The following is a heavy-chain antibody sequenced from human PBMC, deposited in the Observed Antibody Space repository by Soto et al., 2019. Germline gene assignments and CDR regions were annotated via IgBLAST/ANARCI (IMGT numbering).Heavy chain of an antibody. Sequence: GGSLRLSCAASGFTFSSYGMHWVRQAPGKGLEWVAVISYDGSNKYYADSVKGRFTISRDNSKNTLYLQMNSLRAEDTAVYYCAKTYEKGGEYYYYGMDVWGQGTTVTVSS. CDR3: AKTYEKGGEYYYYGMDV. V-gene: IGHV3-30*18. CDR2: ISYDGSNK. CDR1: GFTFSSYG. D-gene: IGHD4-17*01. J-gene: IGHJ6*02.